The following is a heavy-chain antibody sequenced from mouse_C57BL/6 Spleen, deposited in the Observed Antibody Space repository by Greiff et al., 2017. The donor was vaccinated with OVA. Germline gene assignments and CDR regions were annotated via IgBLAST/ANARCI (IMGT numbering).Heavy chain of an antibody. D-gene: IGHD3-3*01. V-gene: IGHV5-9-1*02. CDR1: GFTFSSYA. CDR3: TREGRNYAMDY. J-gene: IGHJ4*01. CDR2: ISSGGDYI. Sequence: EVQLMESGEGLVKPGGSLKLSCAASGFTFSSYAMSWVRQTPEKRLEWVAYISSGGDYIYYADTVKGRFTISRDNARNTLYLQMSSLKSEDTAMYYCTREGRNYAMDYWGQGTSVTVSS.